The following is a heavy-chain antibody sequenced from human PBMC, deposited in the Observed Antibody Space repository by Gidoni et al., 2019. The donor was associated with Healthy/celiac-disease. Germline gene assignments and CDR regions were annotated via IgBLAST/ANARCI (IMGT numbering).Heavy chain of an antibody. V-gene: IGHV1-2*02. Sequence: QVQLVQSGAEVKTPGASVKVSCKASGYTFTGYYMHWVRQAPGQGLEWMGWINPNSGGTNYAQKFQGRVTMTRDTSISTAYMELSRLRSDDTAVYYCARAHYDFWSGYANYYYGMDVWGKGTTVTVSS. CDR1: GYTFTGYY. J-gene: IGHJ6*04. CDR2: INPNSGGT. D-gene: IGHD3-3*01. CDR3: ARAHYDFWSGYANYYYGMDV.